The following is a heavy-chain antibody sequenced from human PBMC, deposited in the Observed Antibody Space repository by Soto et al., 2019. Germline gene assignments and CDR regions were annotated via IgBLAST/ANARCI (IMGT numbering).Heavy chain of an antibody. J-gene: IGHJ3*02. Sequence: GGSRRLSCGASGFTFSSYAMSWVRQAAGKGLEWVSAISGSGGSTYYADSVKGRFTISRDNSKNTLYLQMNSLRAEDTAVYYCAKALSGKITMIVVVSVAFAIWGQGTMVTVSS. CDR3: AKALSGKITMIVVVSVAFAI. CDR1: GFTFSSYA. D-gene: IGHD3-22*01. CDR2: ISGSGGST. V-gene: IGHV3-23*01.